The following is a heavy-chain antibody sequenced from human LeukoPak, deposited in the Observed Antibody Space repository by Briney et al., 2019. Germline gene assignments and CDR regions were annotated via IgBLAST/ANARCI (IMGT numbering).Heavy chain of an antibody. V-gene: IGHV4-39*07. Sequence: SETLSLTCTVSGGSISSSSYYWGWIRQPPGKGLEWIGSIYYSGSTYYNPSLKSRVTISVDTSKNQFSLKLSSVTAADTAVYYCARDQGGGGYDYWGGYYYYYYMDVWGKGTTVTVSS. D-gene: IGHD5-12*01. CDR1: GGSISSSSYY. CDR2: IYYSGST. CDR3: ARDQGGGGYDYWGGYYYYYYMDV. J-gene: IGHJ6*03.